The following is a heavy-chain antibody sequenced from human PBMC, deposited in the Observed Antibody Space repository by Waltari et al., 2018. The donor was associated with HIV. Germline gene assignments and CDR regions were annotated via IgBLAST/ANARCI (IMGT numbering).Heavy chain of an antibody. D-gene: IGHD2-8*01. CDR3: ASGVEMATTGDY. CDR1: GGTFSSYA. J-gene: IGHJ4*02. V-gene: IGHV1-69*01. CDR2: IIPISDTT. Sequence: QVQLVQSGAEVKKPGSSVKVSCKASGGTFSSYAFSWVRQAPGQGLEWMGGIIPISDTTHYAQNFQGRVTITADESTSTAYIELSSLRSEDTAVYYCASGVEMATTGDYWGQGTLVTVSS.